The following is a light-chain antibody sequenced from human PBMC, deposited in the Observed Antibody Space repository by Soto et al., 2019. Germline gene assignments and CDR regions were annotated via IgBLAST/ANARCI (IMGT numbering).Light chain of an antibody. CDR1: QRSGSF. CDR3: QQRCSTPPT. CDR2: AAS. J-gene: IGKJ1*01. Sequence: DSQINQSPSSPPASVGEGVAITCRARQRSGSFLNWYQQKPGEAPQLLIYAASSLHSGVPSRFSGSGSRTDFTLTISSLQPEDFATYYCQQRCSTPPTFGQGTKVEIK. V-gene: IGKV1-39*01.